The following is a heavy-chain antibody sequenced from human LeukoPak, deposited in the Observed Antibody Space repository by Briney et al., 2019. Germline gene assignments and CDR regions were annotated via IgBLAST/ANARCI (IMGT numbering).Heavy chain of an antibody. V-gene: IGHV3-48*03. CDR2: ISSSGRTI. D-gene: IGHD3-10*02. J-gene: IGHJ6*04. CDR3: AELGITMIGGV. Sequence: GGSLRLSCAASGFIFSSYEMNWVRQAPGKGLEWVSYISSSGRTIYYADSVKGRFTISRDNAKNSLYLQMNSLRAEDTAVYYCAELGITMIGGVWGKGTTVTTSS. CDR1: GFIFSSYE.